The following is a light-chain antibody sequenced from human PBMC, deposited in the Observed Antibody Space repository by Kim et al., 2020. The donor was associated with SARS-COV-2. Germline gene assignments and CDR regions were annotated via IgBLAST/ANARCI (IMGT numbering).Light chain of an antibody. V-gene: IGKV3-15*01. CDR1: QSVGKS. CDR3: QQYSKWPYT. Sequence: SLSPGERATLSCRASQSVGKSLAWYQQIRGRAPRLLMYGAFTRATGVPARFSGSGSGTDFTLTISSLQSEDFAVYFCQQYSKWPYTFGKGTKLEI. J-gene: IGKJ2*01. CDR2: GAF.